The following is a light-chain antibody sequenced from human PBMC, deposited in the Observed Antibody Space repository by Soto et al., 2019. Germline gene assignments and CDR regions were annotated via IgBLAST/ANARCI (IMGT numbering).Light chain of an antibody. V-gene: IGKV3-15*01. J-gene: IGKJ1*01. CDR1: QSVIRN. CDR3: QQYHYWPRL. CDR2: GAS. Sequence: VLTQSPATLSLSPGERATLSCRASQSVIRNLAWFQQKPGQAPRLLIYGASTRVTGVPARFSGSGSGTEFTLTISSLQSEDVALYYCQQYHYWPRLFGQGTKVDIK.